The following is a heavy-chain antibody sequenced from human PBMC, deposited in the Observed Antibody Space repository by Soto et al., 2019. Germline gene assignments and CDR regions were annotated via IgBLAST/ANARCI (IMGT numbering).Heavy chain of an antibody. V-gene: IGHV3-23*01. CDR2: ISGSGAIT. CDR1: GFTFKNYD. J-gene: IGHJ4*02. Sequence: EVQLLESGGGLVQPGGSLRLSCVASGFTFKNYDTSWVRQAPVKGLEWVSGISGSGAITYYADSVRGRFTISRDNSKNTLYLQLNSLGAEDTAIYYCAKDRQFRSYYESAGHYNNWGQGTLVTVSS. D-gene: IGHD3-9*01. CDR3: AKDRQFRSYYESAGHYNN.